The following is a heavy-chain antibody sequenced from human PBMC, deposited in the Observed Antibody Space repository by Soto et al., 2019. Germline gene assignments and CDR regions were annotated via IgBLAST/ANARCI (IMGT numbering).Heavy chain of an antibody. CDR2: ISSSGSSI. CDR3: ARVRFGEWGYAMDV. J-gene: IGHJ6*02. D-gene: IGHD3-10*01. V-gene: IGHV3-11*01. Sequence: QVQLVESGGGLVKPGGSLRLSCAASGLTFSDCYMNWIRQAPGKGLEWVSYISSSGSSINYADSVKGRFTISRDNAKNALDLQMNSLRAEDTAMYYCARVRFGEWGYAMDVWGQGTMVTVSS. CDR1: GLTFSDCY.